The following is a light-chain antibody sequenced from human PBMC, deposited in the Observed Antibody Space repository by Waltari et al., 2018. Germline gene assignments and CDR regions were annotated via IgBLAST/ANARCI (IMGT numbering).Light chain of an antibody. CDR3: QQYDTDSYT. CDR1: QSISDW. V-gene: IGKV1-5*03. CDR2: KAS. Sequence: DIQMTQSPSPLSASVGDRATLTCRASQSISDWLAWYHQKPGKAPKLLIYKASSLESGVPSRFSGSGSGTEFTLTISSLQPDDFATYYCQQYDTDSYTFGQGTKLEIK. J-gene: IGKJ2*01.